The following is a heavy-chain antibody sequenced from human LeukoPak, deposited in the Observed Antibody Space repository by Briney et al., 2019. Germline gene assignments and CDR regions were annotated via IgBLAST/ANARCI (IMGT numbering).Heavy chain of an antibody. J-gene: IGHJ4*02. Sequence: PGGSLRLSCAASGFTFSSYAMSWVRQAPGKGLEWVSAISGSGGSTYYADSVKGRFTISRDNSKNTLYLQMNSLRAEDTAVYYCAKARYTVYYDSSGYYYPFDYWGQGTLVTVSS. V-gene: IGHV3-23*01. D-gene: IGHD3-22*01. CDR3: AKARYTVYYDSSGYYYPFDY. CDR2: ISGSGGST. CDR1: GFTFSSYA.